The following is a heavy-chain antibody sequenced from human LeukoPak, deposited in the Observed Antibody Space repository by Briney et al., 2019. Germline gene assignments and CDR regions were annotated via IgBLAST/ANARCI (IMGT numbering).Heavy chain of an antibody. V-gene: IGHV4-38-2*02. Sequence: SETLSLTCTVSSYSISSGYYWGWIRQPPGKGLEWIGRIHHSGTTYYNPSLQSRVTISIDTSKNHFSLKLRFVTAADTAVYYCARVRCSGGSCPYYYYYYYMDVWGKGTTVTVSS. CDR1: SYSISSGYY. D-gene: IGHD2-15*01. CDR2: IHHSGTT. J-gene: IGHJ6*03. CDR3: ARVRCSGGSCPYYYYYYYMDV.